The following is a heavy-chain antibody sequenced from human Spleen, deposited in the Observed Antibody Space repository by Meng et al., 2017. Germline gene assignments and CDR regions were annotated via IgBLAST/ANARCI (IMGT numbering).Heavy chain of an antibody. V-gene: IGHV4-4*02. CDR3: ARGGRSGWTRRYFDL. CDR2: IYHSGST. Sequence: QVSLRESGPGRVKPSGTLSLTCAGSGGSISSSNWWGWVRQPPGKGLEWIGEIYHSGSTNYNPSLKSRVTISVDKSKNQFSLKLSSVTAADTAVYYCARGGRSGWTRRYFDLWGRGTLVTAPQ. J-gene: IGHJ2*01. CDR1: GGSISSSNW. D-gene: IGHD6-19*01.